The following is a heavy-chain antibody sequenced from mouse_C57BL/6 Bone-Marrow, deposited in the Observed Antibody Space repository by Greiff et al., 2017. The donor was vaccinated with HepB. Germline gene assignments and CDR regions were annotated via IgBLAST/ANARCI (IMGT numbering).Heavy chain of an antibody. CDR1: GYTFTSYW. CDR3: ARESWLLRTAYWYFDV. D-gene: IGHD2-3*01. Sequence: QVQLKQPGAELVRPGTSVKLSCKASGYTFTSYWMHWVKQRPGQGLEWIGVIDPSDSYTNYNQKFKGKATLTVDTSSSTAYMQLSSLTSEDSAVYYCARESWLLRTAYWYFDVWGTGTTVTVSS. CDR2: IDPSDSYT. V-gene: IGHV1-59*01. J-gene: IGHJ1*03.